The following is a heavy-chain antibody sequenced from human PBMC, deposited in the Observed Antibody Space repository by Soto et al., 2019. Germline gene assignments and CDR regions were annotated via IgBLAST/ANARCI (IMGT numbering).Heavy chain of an antibody. J-gene: IGHJ4*02. CDR2: IYWDDDK. Sequence: QITLKESGPTLVKPTQTLTLTCTFSGFSLSTSGVGVGWIRQPPGKALEWLALIYWDDDKRYSPSLKSRLTXTXATPKNQVVLTMTNMDPVDTATYYCAHTVHGTVNDYWGQGTLVTVSS. CDR1: GFSLSTSGVG. CDR3: AHTVHGTVNDY. V-gene: IGHV2-5*02. D-gene: IGHD1-26*01.